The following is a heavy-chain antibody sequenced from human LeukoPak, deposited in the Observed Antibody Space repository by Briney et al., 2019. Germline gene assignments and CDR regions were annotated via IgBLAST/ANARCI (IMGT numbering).Heavy chain of an antibody. J-gene: IGHJ4*02. V-gene: IGHV4-4*07. Sequence: SETLSLTCTVSGGSISSYYWSWIRQPAGKGLEWIGRIYTSGGTNYNPSLNSRVTISVDKSNNEFSLKLSSVTAADTAVYYCARGGYDSSSNFRIDYWGQGALVTVSS. D-gene: IGHD3-22*01. CDR3: ARGGYDSSSNFRIDY. CDR2: IYTSGGT. CDR1: GGSISSYY.